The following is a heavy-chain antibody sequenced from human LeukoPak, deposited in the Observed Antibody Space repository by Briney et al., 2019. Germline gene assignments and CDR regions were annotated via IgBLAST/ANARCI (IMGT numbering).Heavy chain of an antibody. D-gene: IGHD4-17*01. CDR3: AGHDYGDSYYYYGMDV. CDR1: GFTFSSYE. J-gene: IGHJ6*04. V-gene: IGHV3-48*03. CDR2: ISSSGSTI. Sequence: GGSLRLSCAASGFTFSSYEMNWVRQAPGKGLEWVSYISSSGSTIYYADSVKGRFTISRDNAKNSLYLQMSSLRAEDTAVYYCAGHDYGDSYYYYGMDVWGKGTTVTVSS.